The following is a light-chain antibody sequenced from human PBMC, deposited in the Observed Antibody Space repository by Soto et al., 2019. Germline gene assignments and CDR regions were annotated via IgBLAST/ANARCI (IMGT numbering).Light chain of an antibody. Sequence: DIQMTQSPSTLSGSVGDRVTITCRASQTISSWLAWYQQKPGEAPKLLIYDASSLESGVPSRFSGSGSGTEFTLTISSLQPEDFATYYCQQLNSYRTFGQGTKVDIK. CDR2: DAS. CDR1: QTISSW. CDR3: QQLNSYRT. J-gene: IGKJ1*01. V-gene: IGKV1-5*01.